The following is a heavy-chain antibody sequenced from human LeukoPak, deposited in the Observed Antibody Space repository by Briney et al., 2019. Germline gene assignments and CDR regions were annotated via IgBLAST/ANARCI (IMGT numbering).Heavy chain of an antibody. CDR3: ARDFTDGSFDY. D-gene: IGHD5-24*01. CDR1: GGSISSGGYY. J-gene: IGHJ4*02. V-gene: IGHV4-31*03. CDR2: IFSSAST. Sequence: TLSLTCTVSGGSISSGGYYWSWIRQHPGKGLEWLGSIFSSASTIYNPSLKSRVIISVDTTKNQFSLKLTSVTAADTAVYYCARDFTDGSFDYWGQGTLVTVSS.